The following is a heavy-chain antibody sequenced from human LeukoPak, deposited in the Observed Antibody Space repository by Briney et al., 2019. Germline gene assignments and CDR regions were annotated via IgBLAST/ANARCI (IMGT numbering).Heavy chain of an antibody. CDR1: GGSISSSSYY. Sequence: PSETLSLTCTVSGGSISSSSYYWSWIRQPAGKGLEWIGRIYTSGSNNYNPSLKSRVTMSVDTSKNQFSLKLSSVTAADTAVYYCARLSSLANIAARGRTWFDTWGQGSLVTVSS. CDR2: IYTSGSN. CDR3: ARLSSLANIAARGRTWFDT. D-gene: IGHD6-6*01. J-gene: IGHJ5*02. V-gene: IGHV4-61*02.